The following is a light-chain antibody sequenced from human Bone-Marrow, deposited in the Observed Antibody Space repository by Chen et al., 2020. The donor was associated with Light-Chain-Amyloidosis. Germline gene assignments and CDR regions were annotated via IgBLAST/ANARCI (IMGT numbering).Light chain of an antibody. J-gene: IGLJ3*02. V-gene: IGLV3-21*02. CDR1: NIGSTS. CDR3: QVWDRSSDRPV. Sequence: SYVLTQPSSVSVAPGQTATIACGGNNIGSTSVHWYQQTAGQAPLLVVYDDSDRPSGIPERLSGANSGNAATLTISRVEAGDEADYYGQVWDRSSDRPVFGGGTKLTVL. CDR2: DDS.